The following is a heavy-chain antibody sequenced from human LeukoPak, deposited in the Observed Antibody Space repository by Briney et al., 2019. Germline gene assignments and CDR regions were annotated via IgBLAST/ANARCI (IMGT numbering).Heavy chain of an antibody. Sequence: GGSLRLSCSASGFIFNTFGMNWVRQAPGKGLEWVSSITSTTTYTYYADSVKGRFTISRDDAKNSLYLQMNSLRAEDTAVYYCARDHPYCSSTSCYPLFFDYWGQGTLVTVSS. J-gene: IGHJ4*02. D-gene: IGHD2-2*01. CDR2: ITSTTTYT. CDR3: ARDHPYCSSTSCYPLFFDY. CDR1: GFIFNTFG. V-gene: IGHV3-21*01.